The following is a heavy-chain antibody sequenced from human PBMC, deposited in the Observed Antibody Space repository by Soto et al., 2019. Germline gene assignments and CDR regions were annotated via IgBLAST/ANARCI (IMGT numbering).Heavy chain of an antibody. V-gene: IGHV1-18*04. CDR2: ISGYSGNA. D-gene: IGHD3-10*01. CDR3: ARVRVIRGVIPSHFGL. Sequence: QVHVVQSGAEVKRPGDSVKVSCKTSGYIFSDYGINWVRQAPGQGLEWMGWISGYSGNANLAQKFQGRVTMSRDTATRTAYMELRSLRSDDTAVYYCARVRVIRGVIPSHFGLWGQGTLVTVSS. J-gene: IGHJ4*02. CDR1: GYIFSDYG.